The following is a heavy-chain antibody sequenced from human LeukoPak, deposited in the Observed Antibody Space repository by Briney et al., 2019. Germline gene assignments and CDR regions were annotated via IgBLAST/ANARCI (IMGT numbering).Heavy chain of an antibody. CDR1: GFTFGDYA. J-gene: IGHJ4*02. D-gene: IGHD5-12*01. V-gene: IGHV3-49*03. Sequence: SLRLSCTASGFTFGDYAMSWFRQAPGKGLEWVGFIRSKAYGGTTEYAASVKGRFTISRDDSKGIAYLQMNSLKTEDTAVYYCTRDSGHSGHVYYFDYWGQGTLVTVSS. CDR3: TRDSGHSGHVYYFDY. CDR2: IRSKAYGGTT.